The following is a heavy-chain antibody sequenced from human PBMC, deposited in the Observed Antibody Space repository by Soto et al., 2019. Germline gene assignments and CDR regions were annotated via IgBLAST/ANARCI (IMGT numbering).Heavy chain of an antibody. CDR3: ARVVPGAEAWFGP. Sequence: AGVKVSCKTSGYTFSNYGITWVRQAPGQPLEWLGWISLYSDGTNYAQKFQGRVSMTTDTSTTTAYMELRSLRSDDTAVYYCARVVPGAEAWFGPWGQGTLVTVSS. V-gene: IGHV1-18*01. J-gene: IGHJ5*02. CDR2: ISLYSDGT. D-gene: IGHD2-2*01. CDR1: GYTFSNYG.